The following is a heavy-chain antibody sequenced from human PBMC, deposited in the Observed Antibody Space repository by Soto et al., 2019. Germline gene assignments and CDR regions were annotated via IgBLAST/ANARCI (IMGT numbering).Heavy chain of an antibody. D-gene: IGHD6-19*01. Sequence: QVRLVESGGGVVQPGRSLRLSCTASGFSFSSYAMYWFRTPPGKGLEWVAVISKDGMNKNYADSVKGRVTVARDNANYSLDLQLNSLRGEDTAMYYCARDMYSSDYFVKWFEPWGQGTLVTVSS. CDR1: GFSFSSYA. J-gene: IGHJ5*02. V-gene: IGHV3-30*04. CDR3: ARDMYSSDYFVKWFEP. CDR2: ISKDGMNK.